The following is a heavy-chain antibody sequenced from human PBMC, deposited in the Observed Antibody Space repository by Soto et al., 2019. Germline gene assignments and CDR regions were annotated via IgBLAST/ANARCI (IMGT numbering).Heavy chain of an antibody. CDR1: GGSISSGGYS. Sequence: SETLSLTCAVSGGSISSGGYSWSWIRQPPGKGLEWIGYIYHSGSTYYNPSLKSRVTISVDTSKDQFSLYLQMNSLRADDTAVYYCARGIAAAGPKLDYWGQGTLVTVSS. D-gene: IGHD6-13*01. J-gene: IGHJ4*02. CDR3: ARGIAAAGPKLDY. V-gene: IGHV4-30-2*01. CDR2: IYHSGST.